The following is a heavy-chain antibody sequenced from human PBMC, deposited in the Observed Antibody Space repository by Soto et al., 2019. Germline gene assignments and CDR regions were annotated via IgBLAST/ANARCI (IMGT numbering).Heavy chain of an antibody. CDR3: AHGVDSSGLGAFDI. CDR1: GYTFTNYD. V-gene: IGHV1-8*01. D-gene: IGHD6-19*01. CDR2: MNPYNGNT. Sequence: ASVKVSCKASGYTFTNYDINWVRQATGQGLEWMGWMNPYNGNTDYEQKLQGRVTMTRDTSTSTAYMELRSLRSDDTAVYYCAHGVDSSGLGAFDIWGQGTMVTVSS. J-gene: IGHJ3*02.